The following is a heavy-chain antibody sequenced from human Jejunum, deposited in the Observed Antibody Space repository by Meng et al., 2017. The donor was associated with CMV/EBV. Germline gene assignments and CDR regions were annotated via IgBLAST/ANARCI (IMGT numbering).Heavy chain of an antibody. CDR1: VSTTY. V-gene: IGHV3-53*01. Sequence: VSTTYMSWVLQAPGKGLEWVSVLYSNGNTYYADSVKGRFTISGDNSKNMLFLQMNSLRAEDTAVYYCARDRREYYYDSSGVFDYWGQGTLVTVSS. CDR2: LYSNGNT. CDR3: ARDRREYYYDSSGVFDY. D-gene: IGHD3-22*01. J-gene: IGHJ4*02.